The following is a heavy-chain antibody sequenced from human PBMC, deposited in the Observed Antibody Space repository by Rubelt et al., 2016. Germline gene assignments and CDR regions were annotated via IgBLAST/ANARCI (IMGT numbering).Heavy chain of an antibody. J-gene: IGHJ4*02. D-gene: IGHD1-7*01. Sequence: QVQLQQWGAGLLKPSETLSLTCAVYGGSFSGYYWSWIRQPPGKGLEWIGEINHRGSTNYNPSLKSRVTISVDTSKNQFSLKLSSVTAADTAVYYCARFNWNFDFDYWGQGTLVTVSS. CDR2: INHRGST. CDR3: ARFNWNFDFDY. V-gene: IGHV4-34*01. CDR1: GGSFSGYY.